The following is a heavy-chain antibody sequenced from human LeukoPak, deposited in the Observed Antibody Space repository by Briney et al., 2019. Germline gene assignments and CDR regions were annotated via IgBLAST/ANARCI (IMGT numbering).Heavy chain of an antibody. V-gene: IGHV3-23*01. D-gene: IGHD2-15*01. CDR2: ISGSGGST. J-gene: IGHJ6*02. Sequence: GGSLRLSCAASGFTFNTDAMNWVRQALGKGLEWVSAISGSGGSTYYADSVKGRFTISRDNSKNTLYLQMNSLRAEDTALYYCAKVVCSGGNCYPAASGYGMDVWGQGTTVTVSS. CDR1: GFTFNTDA. CDR3: AKVVCSGGNCYPAASGYGMDV.